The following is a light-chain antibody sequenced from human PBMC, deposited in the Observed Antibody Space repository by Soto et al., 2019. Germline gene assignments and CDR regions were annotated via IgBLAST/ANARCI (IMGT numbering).Light chain of an antibody. CDR3: QSYDSSLSGVV. CDR1: RPNIGANYD. Sequence: QSVLTQPPSVSGAPGQRVTISCTGSRPNIGANYDVHWYQQVPGTAPKVLIYSNRNRPSGVPDRFSGSKAGTSASLAITGLQAEDEADYYCQSYDSSLSGVVFGGGTKLTVL. J-gene: IGLJ2*01. V-gene: IGLV1-40*01. CDR2: SNR.